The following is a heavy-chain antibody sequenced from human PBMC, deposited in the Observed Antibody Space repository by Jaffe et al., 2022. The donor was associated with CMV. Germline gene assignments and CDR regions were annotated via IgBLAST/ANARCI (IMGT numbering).Heavy chain of an antibody. V-gene: IGHV3-9*01. D-gene: IGHD6-13*01. CDR1: GFTFDDYA. CDR2: ISWNSGSI. CDR3: AKDRGSSWYGAFDY. J-gene: IGHJ4*02. Sequence: EVQLVESGGGLVQPGRSLRLSCAASGFTFDDYAMHWVRQAPGKGLEWVSGISWNSGSIGYADSVKGRFTISRDNAKNSLYLQMNSLRAEDTALYYCAKDRGSSWYGAFDYWGQGTLVTVSS.